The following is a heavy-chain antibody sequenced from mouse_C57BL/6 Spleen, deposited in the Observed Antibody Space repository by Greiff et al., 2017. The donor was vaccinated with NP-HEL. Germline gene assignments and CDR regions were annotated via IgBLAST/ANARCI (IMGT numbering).Heavy chain of an antibody. Sequence: QVQLQQPGAELVRPGSSVKLSCKASGYTFTSYWMHWVKQRPIQGLEWIGNIDPSDRETHYNQKFKDKATLTVAKSSSTAYMQLSSLTSEDSAVYYGARGNWEGGYYFDYWGQGTTLTVSS. D-gene: IGHD4-1*01. CDR2: IDPSDRET. CDR1: GYTFTSYW. CDR3: ARGNWEGGYYFDY. J-gene: IGHJ2*01. V-gene: IGHV1-52*01.